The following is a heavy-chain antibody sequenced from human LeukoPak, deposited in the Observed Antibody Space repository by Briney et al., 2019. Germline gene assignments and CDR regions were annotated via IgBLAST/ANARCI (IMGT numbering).Heavy chain of an antibody. CDR1: GFTFFIYD. CDR2: ISGSGGTT. Sequence: PGGSLRLSCAASGFTFFIYDMNWVRQAPGKGLEWVSAISGSGGTTYYADSVKGRFTISRDNSKNTLYLQMNSLRAEDTAVYYCAKDRGYYYDSSGYYFFVDWGQGTLVTVSS. D-gene: IGHD3-22*01. J-gene: IGHJ4*02. CDR3: AKDRGYYYDSSGYYFFVD. V-gene: IGHV3-23*01.